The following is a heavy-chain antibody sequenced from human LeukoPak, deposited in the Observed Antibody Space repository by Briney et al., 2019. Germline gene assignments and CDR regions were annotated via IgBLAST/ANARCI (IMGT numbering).Heavy chain of an antibody. J-gene: IGHJ4*02. CDR2: IIPILGIA. CDR1: GGTFSSYA. Sequence: SVKVSCKASGGTFSSYAISWVRQAPGQGLEWMGRIIPILGIANYAQKFQGRVTITADKSTSTAYMELSSLRSEDTAVYYCARTGGYCSSTSCSWGQGTLVTVSS. V-gene: IGHV1-69*04. CDR3: ARTGGYCSSTSCS. D-gene: IGHD2-2*01.